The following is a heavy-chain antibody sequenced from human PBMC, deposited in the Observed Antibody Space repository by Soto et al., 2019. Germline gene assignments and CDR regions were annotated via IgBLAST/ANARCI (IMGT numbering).Heavy chain of an antibody. J-gene: IGHJ4*02. CDR3: ARASTTVTTLDY. V-gene: IGHV4-30-2*01. CDR1: GGSISSGGYS. Sequence: QLQLQESGSGLVKPSQTLSLTCAVSGGSISSGGYSWSWIRQPPGKGLEWIGYIYHSGSTYYNPSLKSRLXXXVXSSKNQFSLKLSSVTAADTAVYYCARASTTVTTLDYWGQGTLVTVSS. D-gene: IGHD4-17*01. CDR2: IYHSGST.